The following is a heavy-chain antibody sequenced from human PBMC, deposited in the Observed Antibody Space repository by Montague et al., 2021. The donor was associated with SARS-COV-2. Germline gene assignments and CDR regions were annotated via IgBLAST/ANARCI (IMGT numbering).Heavy chain of an antibody. Sequence: SLRLSCAASGFTFSSYAMSWVRQAPGKGLEWVPAISGSGGSTYYADSVKGRFTISRDDSKNTLYLQMNSLRAEDTAVYYCAKTLMTTVTTWAFDIWGQGTMVTVSS. CDR1: GFTFSSYA. J-gene: IGHJ3*02. CDR2: ISGSGGST. V-gene: IGHV3-23*01. D-gene: IGHD4-17*01. CDR3: AKTLMTTVTTWAFDI.